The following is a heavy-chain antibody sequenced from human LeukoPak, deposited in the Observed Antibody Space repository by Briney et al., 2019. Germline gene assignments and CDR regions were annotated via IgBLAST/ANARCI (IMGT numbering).Heavy chain of an antibody. CDR3: AKEPDILTGYYTPYYYGMDV. Sequence: GGSLRLSCAASGFTFSSYAMSWVRQAPGKGLEWVSAISGSGGSTYYADSVKGRFTISRDNSKNTLYLQMNSLRAEDTAVYYCAKEPDILTGYYTPYYYGMDVWGQGTTVTVSS. CDR1: GFTFSSYA. CDR2: ISGSGGST. J-gene: IGHJ6*02. V-gene: IGHV3-23*01. D-gene: IGHD3-9*01.